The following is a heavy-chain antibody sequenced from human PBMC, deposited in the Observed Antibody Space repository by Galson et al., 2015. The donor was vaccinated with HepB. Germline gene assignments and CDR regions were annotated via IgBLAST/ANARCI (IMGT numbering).Heavy chain of an antibody. Sequence: SLRLSCAASGFTFSSYAMHWVRQAPGKGLEYVSAISSNGGSTYYADSVKGRFTISRDNSKNTLYLQMSSLRAEDTAVYYCVKEGRSGIAAAGRGIFDYWGQGTLVTVSS. CDR3: VKEGRSGIAAAGRGIFDY. CDR2: ISSNGGST. D-gene: IGHD6-13*01. J-gene: IGHJ4*02. CDR1: GFTFSSYA. V-gene: IGHV3-64D*06.